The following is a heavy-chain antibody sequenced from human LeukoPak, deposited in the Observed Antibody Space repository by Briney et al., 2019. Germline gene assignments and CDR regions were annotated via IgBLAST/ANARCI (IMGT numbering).Heavy chain of an antibody. J-gene: IGHJ5*02. Sequence: SSETLSLTCTVSGGSISSYYWSWIRQPPGKGLEWIGYIYYSGSTNYNPSLKSRVTISVDTSMNQFSLKLSSVTAADTAVYYCARGMKGPAAMNNWFDPWGQGTLVTVSS. D-gene: IGHD2-2*01. CDR3: ARGMKGPAAMNNWFDP. CDR1: GGSISSYY. V-gene: IGHV4-59*01. CDR2: IYYSGST.